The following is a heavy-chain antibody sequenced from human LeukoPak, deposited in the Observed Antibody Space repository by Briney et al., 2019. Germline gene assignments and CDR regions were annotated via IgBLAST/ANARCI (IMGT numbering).Heavy chain of an antibody. CDR1: GFTFSSYG. D-gene: IGHD4-23*01. CDR3: AKTLYGGNSDFDY. V-gene: IGHV3-30*18. CDR2: ISYDGSNK. Sequence: GGSLRLSCAASGFTFSSYGMNWVRQAPGKGLEWVAVISYDGSNKYYADSVKGRFTISRDNSKNTLYLQMNSLRAEDTAVYYCAKTLYGGNSDFDYWGQGTLVTVSS. J-gene: IGHJ4*02.